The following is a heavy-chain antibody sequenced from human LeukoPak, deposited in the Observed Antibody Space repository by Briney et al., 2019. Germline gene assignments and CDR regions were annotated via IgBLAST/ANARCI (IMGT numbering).Heavy chain of an antibody. V-gene: IGHV5-51*01. CDR2: IYPDDSDS. D-gene: IGHD1-26*01. J-gene: IGHJ6*03. Sequence: GESLKISCKGSGFRFNTYWIAWVRQMPGKGLEWMGSIYPDDSDSRHSPSFEGQVTISADKSVAIAYLQWSRLKASDTAMYYCARGGPGLAYFYFYMDVWGKGTTVTVSS. CDR1: GFRFNTYW. CDR3: ARGGPGLAYFYFYMDV.